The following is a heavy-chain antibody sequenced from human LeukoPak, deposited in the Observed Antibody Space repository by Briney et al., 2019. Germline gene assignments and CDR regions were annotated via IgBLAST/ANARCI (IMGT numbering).Heavy chain of an antibody. CDR1: GFTFSSYG. D-gene: IGHD6-13*01. Sequence: GRSLRLSCAASGFTFSSYGMHWVRQDPGKGLEWVAVIWYDGSNKYYADPVKGRFTISRDNSKNTLYLQMNSLRAEDTAVYYCARPIFIAAAGFDYWGQGTLVTVSS. CDR3: ARPIFIAAAGFDY. V-gene: IGHV3-33*01. CDR2: IWYDGSNK. J-gene: IGHJ4*02.